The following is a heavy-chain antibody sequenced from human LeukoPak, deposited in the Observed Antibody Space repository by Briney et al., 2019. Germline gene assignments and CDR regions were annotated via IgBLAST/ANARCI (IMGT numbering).Heavy chain of an antibody. CDR1: GGSISSGGYY. CDR2: IYYSGST. CDR3: ARAITDYGDLFDY. D-gene: IGHD4-17*01. J-gene: IGHJ4*02. Sequence: SETLSLTCTVSGGSISSGGYYWSWIRQHPGKGLEWIGYIYYSGSTYYNPSLESRVTISVDTSKNQFSLKLSSVTAADTAVYYCARAITDYGDLFDYWGQGTLVTVSS. V-gene: IGHV4-31*03.